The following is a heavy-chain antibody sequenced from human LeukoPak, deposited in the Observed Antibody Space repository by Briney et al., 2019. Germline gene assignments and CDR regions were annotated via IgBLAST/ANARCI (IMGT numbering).Heavy chain of an antibody. J-gene: IGHJ4*02. CDR3: EKDLFDTALVKGIFDY. CDR2: ISYDGSNK. Sequence: GGSLRLSCAAPGFTFSSYGMHWVRQAPGKGLEWVAVISYDGSNKYYADSVKGRFTISRDNSKNTLYLQMNSLRAEDTAVYYCEKDLFDTALVKGIFDYWGQGTLVTVSS. V-gene: IGHV3-30*18. D-gene: IGHD5-18*01. CDR1: GFTFSSYG.